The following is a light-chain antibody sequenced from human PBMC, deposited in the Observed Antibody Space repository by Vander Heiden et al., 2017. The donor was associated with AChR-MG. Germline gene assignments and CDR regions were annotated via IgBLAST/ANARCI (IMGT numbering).Light chain of an antibody. CDR3: QSADSSGAYGV. Sequence: SYELPQPPPVSASPGQTARITCSGDALPKQYAFWYQQKPGQAPVLVMYKDSERPSGIPERFSGSSSGTTVTLTISGVQAEDEADYYCQSADSSGAYGVFGGGTKLTVL. CDR2: KDS. J-gene: IGLJ3*02. CDR1: ALPKQY. V-gene: IGLV3-25*03.